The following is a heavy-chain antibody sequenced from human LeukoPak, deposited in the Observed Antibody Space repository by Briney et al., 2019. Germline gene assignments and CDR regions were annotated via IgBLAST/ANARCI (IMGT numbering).Heavy chain of an antibody. V-gene: IGHV3-21*01. J-gene: IGHJ4*02. CDR1: GFTFTSYS. D-gene: IGHD1-26*01. CDR2: ISSGSGYR. CDR3: ARDMNVREAGATVSGY. Sequence: TGGSLRLSCAASGFTFTSYSMNWVRQSPGKGLEWVSSISSGSGYRYYADSVKGRFTISRDNAKNSLDMQMNSLRVEDTAVYYCARDMNVREAGATVSGYWGQGTLVTVSS.